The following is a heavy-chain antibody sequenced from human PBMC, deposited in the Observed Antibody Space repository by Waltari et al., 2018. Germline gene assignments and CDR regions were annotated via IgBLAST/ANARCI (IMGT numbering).Heavy chain of an antibody. J-gene: IGHJ4*02. CDR1: GYSIRRGYY. CDR2: IYHSGST. Sequence: QVQLQESGPGLVQPSETLSLTCAVSGYSIRRGYYWGWSRQPPGKGLEWIGSIYHSGSTYYNPSLKSRVTISVDTSKNQFSLKLSSVTAADTAVYYCARGMIGPTSGDYWGQGTLVTVSS. CDR3: ARGMIGPTSGDY. V-gene: IGHV4-38-2*01. D-gene: IGHD3-22*01.